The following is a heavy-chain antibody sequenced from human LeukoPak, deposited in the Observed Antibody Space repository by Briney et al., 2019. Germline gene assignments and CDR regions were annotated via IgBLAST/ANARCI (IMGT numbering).Heavy chain of an antibody. CDR2: IYSDADT. CDR1: GDSITSGSYY. D-gene: IGHD3-3*01. Sequence: SETLSLTCTVSGDSITSGSYYWGWIRQTPGKGLEWIGNIYSDADTSFNPSLKSRITMSVDTSKNHFSLKLNSVTAADTAVYFCARDSAFWLYCGQGALVSVSS. CDR3: ARDSAFWLY. V-gene: IGHV4-39*07. J-gene: IGHJ4*02.